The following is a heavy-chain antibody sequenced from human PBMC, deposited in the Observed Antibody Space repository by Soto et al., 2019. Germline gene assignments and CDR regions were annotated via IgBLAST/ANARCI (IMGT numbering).Heavy chain of an antibody. D-gene: IGHD3-22*01. Sequence: GGSLRHSCASSGCPFSSYGMHWVRQAPGKGLEWVAVIWYDGSNKYYADSVKGRFTISRDNSKNTLYLQMNSLRAEDTAVYYCARAFYYYDSSGSTSLQHWGQGTLVTVSS. CDR2: IWYDGSNK. CDR3: ARAFYYYDSSGSTSLQH. J-gene: IGHJ1*01. V-gene: IGHV3-33*01. CDR1: GCPFSSYG.